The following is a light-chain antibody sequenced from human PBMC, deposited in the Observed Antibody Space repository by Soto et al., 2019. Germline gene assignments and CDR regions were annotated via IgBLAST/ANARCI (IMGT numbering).Light chain of an antibody. CDR3: SSSAGNLYV. CDR2: EVN. V-gene: IGLV2-8*01. CDR1: SSDVGGYNY. Sequence: QSALTQPPSASGSPGQSVTISCTGTSSDVGGYNYVSWYQQYPGKAPKLMIYEVNKRPSGVPDRFRGSKSGSTASLTVSGLQAEDEADYYCSSSAGNLYVFGTGTKVTVL. J-gene: IGLJ1*01.